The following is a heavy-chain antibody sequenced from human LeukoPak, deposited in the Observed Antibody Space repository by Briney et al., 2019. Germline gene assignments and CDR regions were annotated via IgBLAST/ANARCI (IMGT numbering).Heavy chain of an antibody. CDR2: VNYGEST. CDR1: GGSFSGYH. V-gene: IGHV4-34*01. Sequence: SETLSLTCAVFGGSFSGYHWSWIRRPPGKGLEWIGGVNYGESTNYNPSLKSRVTISVDTSKNQFSLKLTSVTAADTAVYYCARDLQFYYDSSGYSYPSHYFDYWGQGPLVTVSS. D-gene: IGHD3-22*01. J-gene: IGHJ4*02. CDR3: ARDLQFYYDSSGYSYPSHYFDY.